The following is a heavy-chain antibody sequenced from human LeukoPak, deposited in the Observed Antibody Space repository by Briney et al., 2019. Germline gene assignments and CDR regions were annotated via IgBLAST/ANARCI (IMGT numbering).Heavy chain of an antibody. CDR2: INHSGST. Sequence: SETLSLTCAVSGDSISSYYWSWIRQPPGKGLEWIGEINHSGSTNYNPSLKSRVTISVDTSKNQFSLKLSSVTAADTAVYYCARHARYFYYFDYWGQGTLVTVSS. CDR3: ARHARYFYYFDY. V-gene: IGHV4-34*01. CDR1: GDSISSYY. D-gene: IGHD1-14*01. J-gene: IGHJ4*02.